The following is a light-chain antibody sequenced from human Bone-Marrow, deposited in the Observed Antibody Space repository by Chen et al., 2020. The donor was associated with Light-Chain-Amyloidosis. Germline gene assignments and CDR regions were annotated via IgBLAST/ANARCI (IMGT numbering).Light chain of an antibody. CDR1: SGSLASNY. Sequence: NVILTQPHSVSESPGKTVTISCTGSSGSLASNYVQWYQQRPGSAPTIVIYEDNQRPSGVPDRFSGSIDSSSNSASLTISGLKTEDEADYYCQSNDSGIASVIFGGGTKLTVL. V-gene: IGLV6-57*02. J-gene: IGLJ2*01. CDR2: EDN. CDR3: QSNDSGIASVI.